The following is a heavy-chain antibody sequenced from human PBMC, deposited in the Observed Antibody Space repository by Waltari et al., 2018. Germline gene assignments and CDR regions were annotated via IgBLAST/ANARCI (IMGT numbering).Heavy chain of an antibody. CDR1: GFTFSSYW. D-gene: IGHD2-2*01. V-gene: IGHV3-7*01. CDR3: VRDCCVRDCDRTSCWDY. J-gene: IGHJ4*02. Sequence: EVQLVESGGGLVQPGGSMRISCAASGFTFSSYWMSWVRQAPGKGLEWVANIKEDGSEKYYVASVRGRFSFSRDNAKNSLYLEMNSLRAEDTAVYYCVRDCCVRDCDRTSCWDYWGQGTLVTVSS. CDR2: IKEDGSEK.